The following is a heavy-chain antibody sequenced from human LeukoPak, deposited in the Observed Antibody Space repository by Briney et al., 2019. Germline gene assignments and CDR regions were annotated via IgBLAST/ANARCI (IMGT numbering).Heavy chain of an antibody. CDR1: GFTFSSYG. CDR3: AKARVQRKDYSGYYLFDN. V-gene: IGHV3-30*18. CDR2: ISFDGSDE. D-gene: IGHD3-22*01. Sequence: PGRSLRLSCAASGFTFSSYGKHWVRQAPDRGLQWVAVISFDGSDENYADSVKGRFTISRDNSKNTLYLQMNSLRAEDTAVYYCAKARVQRKDYSGYYLFDNWGQGTLVTVSS. J-gene: IGHJ4*02.